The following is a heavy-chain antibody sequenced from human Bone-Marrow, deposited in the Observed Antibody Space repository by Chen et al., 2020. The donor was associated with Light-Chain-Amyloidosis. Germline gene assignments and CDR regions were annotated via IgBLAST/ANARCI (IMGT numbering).Heavy chain of an antibody. D-gene: IGHD5-18*01. CDR3: ARAPLGTIQSWIQMDY. Sequence: QVQLVQSGAEVKNPGASVKVSCKTSGNTFNSYYIHWVRQAPGQGLEWMGIINLSGGTTDYPQKFQGRVTITRDTSTSTVYMDLSSLRSEDTTMYYCARAPLGTIQSWIQMDYWGQGTPVTVSS. CDR2: INLSGGTT. J-gene: IGHJ4*02. CDR1: GNTFNSYY. V-gene: IGHV1-46*02.